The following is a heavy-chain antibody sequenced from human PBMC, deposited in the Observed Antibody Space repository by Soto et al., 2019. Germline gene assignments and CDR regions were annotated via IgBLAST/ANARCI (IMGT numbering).Heavy chain of an antibody. CDR1: GFTFSSYG. CDR3: ARDAVGIAVANYYFDY. D-gene: IGHD6-19*01. CDR2: IWYDGSNK. Sequence: QVQLVESGGGVVQPGRSLRLSCAASGFTFSSYGMHWVRQAPGKGLEWVAVIWYDGSNKYYADSVKGRFTISRDNSKNTQYLQMNTLRAEDTGVYYCARDAVGIAVANYYFDYWGQGTLVTVSS. J-gene: IGHJ4*02. V-gene: IGHV3-33*01.